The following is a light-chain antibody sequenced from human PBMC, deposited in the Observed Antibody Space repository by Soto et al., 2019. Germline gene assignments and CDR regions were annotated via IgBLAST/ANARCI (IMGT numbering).Light chain of an antibody. CDR1: SGHSNNI. CDR3: ETWDSNSRV. V-gene: IGLV4-60*03. J-gene: IGLJ2*01. Sequence: QPVLTQSSSASASLGSSVKLTCTLSSGHSNNIIAWHQQQPGKAPRFLMKLERSGSYNKGSGVPDRFSGSSSGADRYLTISNLQSEDEADYYCETWDSNSRVFGGGTKLTVL. CDR2: LERSGSY.